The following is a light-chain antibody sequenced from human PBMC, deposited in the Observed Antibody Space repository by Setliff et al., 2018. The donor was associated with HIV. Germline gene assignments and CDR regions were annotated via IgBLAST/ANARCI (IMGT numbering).Light chain of an antibody. Sequence: QSALTQPASVSGPPGQSITISCTGTTSDIGAFNFVSWYQQHPGKAPKLIIYEVNYRPSGVSTRFSGSKSGNTASLTISGLQAEDEADYYCNSYRSRSTYVFGTGTQLTVL. V-gene: IGLV2-14*01. CDR1: TSDIGAFNF. CDR3: NSYRSRSTYV. J-gene: IGLJ1*01. CDR2: EVN.